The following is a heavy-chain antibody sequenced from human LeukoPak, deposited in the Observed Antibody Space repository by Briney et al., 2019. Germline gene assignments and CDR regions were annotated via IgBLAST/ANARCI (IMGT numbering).Heavy chain of an antibody. CDR1: GYTFTGYY. D-gene: IGHD2-15*01. J-gene: IGHJ4*02. Sequence: GASVKVSCKASGYTFTGYYMNWVRQAPGQGLEWMGGINPNSGGTNYAQKFQGRVTMTRATSKSTAYMELRSMRSDDTAIDYCEKDKARSDCSAGRCYPLDSWGQGTLVTVSS. CDR2: INPNSGGT. V-gene: IGHV1-2*02. CDR3: EKDKARSDCSAGRCYPLDS.